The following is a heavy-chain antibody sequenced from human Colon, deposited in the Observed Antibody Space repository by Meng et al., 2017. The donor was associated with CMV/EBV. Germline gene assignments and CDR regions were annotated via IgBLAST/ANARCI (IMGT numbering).Heavy chain of an antibody. D-gene: IGHD3-22*01. V-gene: IGHV3-23*01. J-gene: IGHJ3*02. CDR2: VRDVGDRA. Sequence: GESLKISCEGSGFTFSSHAMSWVRQAAGKGLEWVAAVRDVGDRAYYAESVKGRFTVSRDNSKNTLYLQMTSLRAEDTAVYYCARDSTSSYHWRILDVFDIWGQGTMVTVSS. CDR3: ARDSTSSYHWRILDVFDI. CDR1: GFTFSSHA.